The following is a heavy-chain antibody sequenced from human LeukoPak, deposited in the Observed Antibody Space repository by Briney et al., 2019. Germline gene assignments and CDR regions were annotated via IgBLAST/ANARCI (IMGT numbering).Heavy chain of an antibody. Sequence: SETLSLTCTVSGGSIIAYYWNWIRQPAGKGLEWIGRIYTSGSTNYNPSLKSRVTISVDTSKNQFSLKLSSVTAADTAVYYCAREGSYCSSTSCLTHDYWGQGTLVTVSS. CDR3: AREGSYCSSTSCLTHDY. CDR2: IYTSGST. D-gene: IGHD2-2*01. CDR1: GGSIIAYY. J-gene: IGHJ4*02. V-gene: IGHV4-4*07.